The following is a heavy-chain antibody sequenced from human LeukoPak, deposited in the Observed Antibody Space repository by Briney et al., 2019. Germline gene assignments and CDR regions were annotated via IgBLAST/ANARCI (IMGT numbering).Heavy chain of an antibody. Sequence: GGSLRLSCAASGFIFSNYWMSWVRQAPGKGLEWVANIKQDGSEKYYVDSVKGRFTISRDNTKKSLYLQMNSLRAEDTAVYYYYMDVWGKGTTVTVSS. CDR3: YMDV. V-gene: IGHV3-7*01. CDR1: GFIFSNYW. CDR2: IKQDGSEK. J-gene: IGHJ6*03.